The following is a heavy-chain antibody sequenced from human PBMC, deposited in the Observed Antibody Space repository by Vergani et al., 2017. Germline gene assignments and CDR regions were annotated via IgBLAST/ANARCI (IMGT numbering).Heavy chain of an antibody. CDR2: VNPNSGRT. CDR3: ARDLWGGSYPYYFDY. V-gene: IGHV1-2*02. D-gene: IGHD1-26*01. CDR1: GYTFTGYF. J-gene: IGHJ4*02. Sequence: QVQLVQSGAEVKKPGASVEVSCKASGYTFTGYFIHWVRQAPGQGLEWMGRVNPNSGRTNYAQNFQGRVTMTRDTSISTAYMELSRLRSDDTAVYYCARDLWGGSYPYYFDYWGQGTLVTVSS.